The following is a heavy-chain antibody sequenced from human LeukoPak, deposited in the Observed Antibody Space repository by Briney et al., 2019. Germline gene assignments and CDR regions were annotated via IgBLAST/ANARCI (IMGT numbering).Heavy chain of an antibody. V-gene: IGHV4-39*07. CDR3: AREGGSGGHYYYYMDV. J-gene: IGHJ6*03. CDR2: IYHSGST. Sequence: SETLSLTCTVSGGSISSSSYYWGWIRQPPGKGLEWIGYIYHSGSTYYNPSLKSRVTISVDRSKNQFSLKLSSVTAADTAVYYCAREGGSGGHYYYYMDVWGTGTTVTVSS. CDR1: GGSISSSSYY. D-gene: IGHD3-10*01.